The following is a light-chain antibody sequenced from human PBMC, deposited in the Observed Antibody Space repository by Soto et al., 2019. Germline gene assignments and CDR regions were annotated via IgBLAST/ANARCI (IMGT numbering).Light chain of an antibody. V-gene: IGKV2-30*01. CDR2: EVS. CDR1: RSLVSSARNTY. CDR3: MQGTHWPWQ. Sequence: DVVMTQSPLSLPVTLGQPASISCRSTRSLVSSARNTYLKWFHQKPGQSPRRLIYEVSNRDPGVPDRFSGIRSGTDFTLRNSSVEAYDVGFYYCMQGTHWPWQFGQGTKVDSK. J-gene: IGKJ1*01.